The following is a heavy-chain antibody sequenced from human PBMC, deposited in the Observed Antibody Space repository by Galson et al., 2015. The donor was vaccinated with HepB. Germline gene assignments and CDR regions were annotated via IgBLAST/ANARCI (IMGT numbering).Heavy chain of an antibody. V-gene: IGHV3-11*01. CDR3: ARAAQYYDFWSCAYYYYYMDV. CDR2: ISSSGSTI. Sequence: SLRLSCAASGFTFSDYYMSWIRQAQGKGLEWVSYISSSGSTIYYADPVKGRFNLSMDNAKNSLYLQMNSLRAEDTAVYYCARAAQYYDFWSCAYYYYYMDVWGKGTTVTVSS. D-gene: IGHD3-3*01. CDR1: GFTFSDYY. J-gene: IGHJ6*03.